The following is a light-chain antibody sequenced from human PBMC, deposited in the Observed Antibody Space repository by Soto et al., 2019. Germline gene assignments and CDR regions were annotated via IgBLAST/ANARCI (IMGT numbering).Light chain of an antibody. J-gene: IGKJ1*01. CDR3: QQLNNYPRT. CDR1: QDISSY. V-gene: IGKV1-9*01. CDR2: AAS. Sequence: IQVTQSPSSLSASVGDRVTITCRASQDISSYLAWYQQKPGKAPTLLIYAASTLQSGVPSRFSGSGSGTDFTLTISSLQPEDFATYYCQQLNNYPRTFGEGTKVDIK.